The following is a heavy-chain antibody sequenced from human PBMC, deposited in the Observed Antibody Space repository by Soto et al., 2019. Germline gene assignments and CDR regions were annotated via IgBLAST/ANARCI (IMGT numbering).Heavy chain of an antibody. J-gene: IGHJ6*02. CDR2: IYYTGTT. Sequence: SETLSLTCTVSGGSISSYYWSWIRQPPGKGLEWIGYIYYTGTTTYYNPSLKSRVTISVDTSKNQFSLKLSSVTAADTDVYKWATSVGYSSSWYGEYYYYGLDVGGQGTTVTVSS. D-gene: IGHD6-13*01. CDR3: ATSVGYSSSWYGEYYYYGLDV. V-gene: IGHV4-59*01. CDR1: GGSISSYY.